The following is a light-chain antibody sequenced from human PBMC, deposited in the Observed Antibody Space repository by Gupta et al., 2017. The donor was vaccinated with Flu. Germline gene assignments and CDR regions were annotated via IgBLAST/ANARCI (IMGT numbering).Light chain of an antibody. J-gene: IGLJ1*01. CDR3: QSYDSSLSGYV. CDR1: NIGAGYD. CDR2: ANR. Sequence: NIGAGYDVHWYQQLPGTAPKLLIYANRNRPSGVPDRFPGSKSGTSASLAITGLQAEDEADYYCQSYDSSLSGYVFGTATKVTVL. V-gene: IGLV1-40*01.